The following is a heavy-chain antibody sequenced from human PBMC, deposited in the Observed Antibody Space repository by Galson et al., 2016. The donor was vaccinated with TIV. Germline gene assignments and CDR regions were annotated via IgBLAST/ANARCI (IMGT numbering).Heavy chain of an antibody. CDR3: AKRRDYGGDALES. Sequence: CAAPGFTFNNYAMHWVRQAPGKGLEWVSGISGSGGITYIAESVKGRFAISRDNSKDTLYLQLNSLRAEDTAVYYCAKRRDYGGDALESWGQGTMVTVSS. V-gene: IGHV3-23*01. D-gene: IGHD4-23*01. J-gene: IGHJ3*02. CDR1: GFTFNNYA. CDR2: ISGSGGIT.